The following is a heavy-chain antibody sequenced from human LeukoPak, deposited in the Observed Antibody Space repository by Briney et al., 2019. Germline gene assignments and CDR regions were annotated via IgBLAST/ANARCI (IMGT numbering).Heavy chain of an antibody. J-gene: IGHJ4*02. CDR2: IYDVGTT. D-gene: IGHD3-22*01. V-gene: IGHV3-53*01. Sequence: GGSLRLSCAASGFTVTNNYLSWVRQAPGKGLEWVSFIYDVGTTVYAQSVKGRFTISRDNSKNTLYLQMNSLRAEDTAVYYCARWYCTPIHCYYDYWGQGTLVTVSS. CDR3: ARWYCTPIHCYYDY. CDR1: GFTVTNNY.